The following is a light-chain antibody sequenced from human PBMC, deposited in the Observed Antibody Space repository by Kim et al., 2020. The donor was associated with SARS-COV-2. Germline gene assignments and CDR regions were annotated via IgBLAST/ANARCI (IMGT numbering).Light chain of an antibody. CDR1: SIGGKN. CDR2: RDS. CDR3: QVCDSSTAWV. Sequence: VDRGQTARVTGGGTSIGGKNVHGYQQKPGQAPVLVIYRDSNRPSGIPERFSGANSGNTATLTISRAQAGDEADYYCQVCDSSTAWVFGGGTKVTVL. J-gene: IGLJ3*02. V-gene: IGLV3-9*01.